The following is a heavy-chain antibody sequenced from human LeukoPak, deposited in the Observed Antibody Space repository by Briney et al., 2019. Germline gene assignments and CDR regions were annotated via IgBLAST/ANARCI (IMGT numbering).Heavy chain of an antibody. Sequence: PGGSLRLSCAATGFTFSSYGMHWVRQAPGKGLEWVAVIWYDGSNKYYADSVKGRFTISRDNSKNTLYLQMNSLRAEDTAVYYCARDSGSYRPDWFDPWGQGTLVTVSS. CDR2: IWYDGSNK. CDR3: ARDSGSYRPDWFDP. CDR1: GFTFSSYG. J-gene: IGHJ5*02. D-gene: IGHD1-26*01. V-gene: IGHV3-33*01.